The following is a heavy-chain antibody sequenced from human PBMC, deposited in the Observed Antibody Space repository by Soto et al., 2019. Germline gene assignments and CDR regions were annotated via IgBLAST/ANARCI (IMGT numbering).Heavy chain of an antibody. CDR1: EFTFSNYS. J-gene: IGHJ4*02. CDR3: ARFVEGRSLNR. D-gene: IGHD2-15*01. Sequence: GGSLRLSCAASEFTFSNYSMSWVRQAPGRGLEWVANINQNGGKIYYVDSVKGRFTVSRDNSKNSLYLQMNSLSVEDTAVCYKARFVEGRSLNRWGKGTLVTVS. CDR2: INQNGGKI. V-gene: IGHV3-7*04.